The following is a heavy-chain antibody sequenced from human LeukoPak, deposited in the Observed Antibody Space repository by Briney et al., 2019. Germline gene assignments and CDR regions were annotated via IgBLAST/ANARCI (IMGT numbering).Heavy chain of an antibody. Sequence: VASVKVSCKSFGFTFTNYLLHWVRQAPGQGLEWVGRIAPSVDTTNYAQKFRGRVTMTRDTSTSTVYMELSSLRSDDTAIYYCVREESGGYFEYWGQGTLVTVSS. CDR1: GFTFTNYL. V-gene: IGHV1-46*01. CDR2: IAPSVDTT. D-gene: IGHD2-8*02. J-gene: IGHJ4*02. CDR3: VREESGGYFEY.